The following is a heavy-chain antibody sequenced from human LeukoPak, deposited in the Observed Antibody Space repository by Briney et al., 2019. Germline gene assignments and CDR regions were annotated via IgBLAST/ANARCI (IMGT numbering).Heavy chain of an antibody. CDR1: GYTFTGYY. Sequence: GAAVTVSYKGSGYTFTGYYIHWVGQAPGQGGEWMGWINPSSGGTNYAQKFQGRVTMTRDTSISTAYMELSRLRSDDTAVYYCARASLVGYFDYWGQGTLVTVSS. V-gene: IGHV1-2*02. CDR2: INPSSGGT. CDR3: ARASLVGYFDY. J-gene: IGHJ4*02. D-gene: IGHD1-26*01.